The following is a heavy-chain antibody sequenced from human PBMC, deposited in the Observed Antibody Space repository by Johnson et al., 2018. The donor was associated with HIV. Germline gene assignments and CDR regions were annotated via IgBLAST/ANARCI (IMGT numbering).Heavy chain of an antibody. Sequence: VQLVESGGGVVQPGRSLRLSCVASGFTITTYAMHWVRQAPGKGLEYVSAISSNGDNTYYANSVKGRFTISRDNAKNTLYLQMNSLRAEDTAVYYCARDIIAAAGISAFDIWGQGTMGTVSS. V-gene: IGHV3-64*01. J-gene: IGHJ3*02. CDR3: ARDIIAAAGISAFDI. CDR2: ISSNGDNT. CDR1: GFTITTYA. D-gene: IGHD6-13*01.